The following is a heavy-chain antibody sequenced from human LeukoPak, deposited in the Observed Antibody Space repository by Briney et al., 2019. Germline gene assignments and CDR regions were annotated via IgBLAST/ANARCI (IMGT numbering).Heavy chain of an antibody. Sequence: SETLSLTCAVYGGSFSGYYWSWIRQPPGKGLEWIGEINHSGSTNYNPSLKSRVTISVDTSKNQFSLKLSSVTAADTAVYYCARWGMSYYYMDVWGKGTTVTVSS. J-gene: IGHJ6*03. CDR2: INHSGST. D-gene: IGHD3-16*01. CDR1: GGSFSGYY. CDR3: ARWGMSYYYMDV. V-gene: IGHV4-34*01.